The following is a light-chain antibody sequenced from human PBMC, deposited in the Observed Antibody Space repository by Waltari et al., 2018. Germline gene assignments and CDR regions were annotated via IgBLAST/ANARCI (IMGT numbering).Light chain of an antibody. J-gene: IGLJ7*01. CDR1: ALPKKY. Sequence: SYELTQPPSVSVSPGQTARITCPGDALPKKYAYWFQQKPGQSPVLIIYEDSKRPSGIPERFSGSSSGTVATLTISGAQVEDEADYYCYSTDSSGNHGLFGGGTRLTVL. CDR3: YSTDSSGNHGL. CDR2: EDS. V-gene: IGLV3-10*01.